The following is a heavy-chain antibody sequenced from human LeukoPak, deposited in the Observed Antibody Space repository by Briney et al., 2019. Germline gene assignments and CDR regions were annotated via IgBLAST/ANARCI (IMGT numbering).Heavy chain of an antibody. CDR3: ARGLGSYPEIPLDY. J-gene: IGHJ4*02. V-gene: IGHV1-18*01. CDR2: ISAITGST. CDR1: VYTFINYG. D-gene: IGHD3-16*02. Sequence: GASVKVSCKASVYTFINYGISWVRQAPGEGLEWMGWISAITGSTNYAQKLQGRVTLTTDTSTRTAYMDLGSLRSDDTAVYYCARGLGSYPEIPLDYWGQGTLVTVSS.